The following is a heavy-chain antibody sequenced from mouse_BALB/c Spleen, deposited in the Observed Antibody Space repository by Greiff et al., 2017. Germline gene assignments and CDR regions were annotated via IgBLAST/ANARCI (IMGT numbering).Heavy chain of an antibody. V-gene: IGHV5-6-3*01. CDR2: INSNGGST. J-gene: IGHJ3*01. D-gene: IGHD2-4*01. CDR3: ARRGYDYDGGAGFAY. Sequence: EVMLVESGGGLVQPGGSLKLSCAASGFTFSSYGMSWVRQTPDKRLELVATINSNGGSTYYPDSVKGRFTISRDNAKNTLYLQMSSLTSEDTAMYDCARRGYDYDGGAGFAYWGQGTLVTVSA. CDR1: GFTFSSYG.